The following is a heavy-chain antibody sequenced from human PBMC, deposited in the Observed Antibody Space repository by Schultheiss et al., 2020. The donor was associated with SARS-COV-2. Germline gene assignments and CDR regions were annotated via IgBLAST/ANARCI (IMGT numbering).Heavy chain of an antibody. D-gene: IGHD3-22*01. J-gene: IGHJ6*02. V-gene: IGHV4-59*12. CDR2: IYYSGST. CDR3: ARENLNYYDSSGYYYYYYGMDV. Sequence: SETLSLTCTVSGGSISSYYWSWIRQPPGKGLEWIGYIYYSGSTYYNPSLKSRVTISVDTSKNQFSLKLSSVTAADTAVYYCARENLNYYDSSGYYYYYYGMDVWGQGTTVTVSS. CDR1: GGSISSYY.